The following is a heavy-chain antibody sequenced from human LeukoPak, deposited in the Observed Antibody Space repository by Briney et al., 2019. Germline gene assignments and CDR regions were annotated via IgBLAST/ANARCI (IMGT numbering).Heavy chain of an antibody. CDR2: IYYSGSN. Sequence: SETLSLTCTVSGGSISSGDYYWSWIRQPPGKGLEWIGYIYYSGSNYYNPSLKSRVTISVDTSKYQISLKLSSVTAADTAVYCCAREGEIAAAGTFRHWGQGALVTVSS. V-gene: IGHV4-30-4*08. D-gene: IGHD6-13*01. CDR3: AREGEIAAAGTFRH. CDR1: GGSISSGDYY. J-gene: IGHJ4*02.